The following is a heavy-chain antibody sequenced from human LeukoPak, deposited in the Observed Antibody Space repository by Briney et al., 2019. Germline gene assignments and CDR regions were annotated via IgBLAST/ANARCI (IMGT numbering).Heavy chain of an antibody. CDR3: ARDGGATMVRGVATYDS. CDR1: GFSFSRYS. V-gene: IGHV3-48*04. D-gene: IGHD3-10*01. CDR2: ISRSSSTI. J-gene: IGHJ4*02. Sequence: GGSLRLSCAASGFSFSRYSMNWVRQAPGKGLEWVSYISRSSSTIHYADSVKGRFTISRDNAKSSLFLQMNSLRAEDTAVYYCARDGGATMVRGVATYDSWGQGTLVTVSS.